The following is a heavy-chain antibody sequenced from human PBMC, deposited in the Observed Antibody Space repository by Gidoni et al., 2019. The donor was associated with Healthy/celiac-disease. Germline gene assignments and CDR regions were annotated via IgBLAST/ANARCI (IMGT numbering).Heavy chain of an antibody. V-gene: IGHV4-39*07. CDR2: IYYSGST. D-gene: IGHD3-3*01. J-gene: IGHJ5*02. CDR3: ARANLTIFGVVRWFDP. Sequence: QLQLQESGPGLVKPSETLSLTCTVSGGSISSSSYYWGWIRQPPGKGLEWIGSIYYSGSTYYNPSLKSRVTISVDTSKNQVSLKLSSVTAADTAVYYCARANLTIFGVVRWFDPWGQGTLVTVSS. CDR1: GGSISSSSYY.